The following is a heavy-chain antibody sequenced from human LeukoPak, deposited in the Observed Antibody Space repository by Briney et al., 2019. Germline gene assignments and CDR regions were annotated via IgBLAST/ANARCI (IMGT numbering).Heavy chain of an antibody. D-gene: IGHD2-2*01. Sequence: PSETLSLTCTVSGGSITNSFWTWIRQAPGNGLEWIGYVSYFGTTSYKPSLKSRVTMSMDTSQNQFSLKMTSVTAADTAVYFCARLGEILVLGHDAFDIWGQGTMVAVAS. CDR2: VSYFGTT. V-gene: IGHV4-59*01. CDR3: ARLGEILVLGHDAFDI. J-gene: IGHJ3*02. CDR1: GGSITNSF.